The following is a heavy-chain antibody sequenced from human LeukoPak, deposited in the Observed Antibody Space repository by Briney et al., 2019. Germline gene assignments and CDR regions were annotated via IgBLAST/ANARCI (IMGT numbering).Heavy chain of an antibody. D-gene: IGHD6-13*01. V-gene: IGHV3-30*04. CDR3: AKAKYEPYSSSWYFYYGMDV. Sequence: GGSLRLSCAASGFTFSSYAMHWVRQAPGKGLEWVTFISYDGSNTDYADSVKGRFTISRDNSKNTLYLQMNSLRVEDTAVYYCAKAKYEPYSSSWYFYYGMDVWGQGTTVTVSS. J-gene: IGHJ6*02. CDR2: ISYDGSNT. CDR1: GFTFSSYA.